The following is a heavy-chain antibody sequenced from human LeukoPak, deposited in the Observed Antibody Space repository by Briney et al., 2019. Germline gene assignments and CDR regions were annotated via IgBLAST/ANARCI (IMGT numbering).Heavy chain of an antibody. CDR3: ASQKNGASDY. V-gene: IGHV3-7*05. Sequence: PGVYLRLYSAASRFTISTFWMSWHRQAQGQGLEWLNNIKQDGSEKYYVDSVKGRFTISRDNAKNSLYLQMNSLRAEDTAVYYCASQKNGASDYWGQGTLVTVSS. CDR2: IKQDGSEK. D-gene: IGHD1-1*01. J-gene: IGHJ4*02. CDR1: RFTISTFW.